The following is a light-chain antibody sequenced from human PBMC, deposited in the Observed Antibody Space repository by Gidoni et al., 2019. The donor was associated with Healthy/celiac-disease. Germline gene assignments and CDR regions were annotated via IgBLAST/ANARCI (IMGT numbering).Light chain of an antibody. J-gene: IGKJ2*01. CDR1: QSVSSY. CDR3: QQRSNWRT. V-gene: IGKV3-11*01. CDR2: DAF. Sequence: EIVLTQSPATLSLSPGERATLSCRASQSVSSYLAWYQQKPGQAPSLLIYDAFNRATGIPARFSGSGSGTDFTLTISSLEPEDFAVYYCQQRSNWRTFGQGTKLEIK.